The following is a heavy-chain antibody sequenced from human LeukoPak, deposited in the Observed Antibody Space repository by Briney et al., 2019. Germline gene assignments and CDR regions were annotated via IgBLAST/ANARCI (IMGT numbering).Heavy chain of an antibody. J-gene: IGHJ4*02. CDR3: ARSVGNGYFDY. CDR1: GFTFSSYA. D-gene: IGHD2-8*01. V-gene: IGHV3-30*04. Sequence: GGSLRLSCAASGFTFSSYAMHWVRQAPGKGLEWVAAISYDGSNKYYADSVKGRFTISRDNSKNTVYLQMNSLRADDTAVYYCARSVGNGYFDYWGQGTLVTVSS. CDR2: ISYDGSNK.